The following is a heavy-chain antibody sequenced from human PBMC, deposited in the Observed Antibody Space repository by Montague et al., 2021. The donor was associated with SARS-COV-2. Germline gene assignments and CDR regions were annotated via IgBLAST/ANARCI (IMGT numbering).Heavy chain of an antibody. CDR2: IYTSGST. CDR3: ARVGVGTMVRGVIPAYYYGMDV. J-gene: IGHJ6*02. CDR1: GGSISSGSYY. D-gene: IGHD3-10*01. Sequence: TLSLTCTVSGGSISSGSYYWSWIRQPAGKGLEWIGRIYTSGSTNYNPSLKSRVTMSVDTSKNQFSLKLSSVTAADTAVYYCARVGVGTMVRGVIPAYYYGMDVWGQGTTVTVSS. V-gene: IGHV4-61*02.